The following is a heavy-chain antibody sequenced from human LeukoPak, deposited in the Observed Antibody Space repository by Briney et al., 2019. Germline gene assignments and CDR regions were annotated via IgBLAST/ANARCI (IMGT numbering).Heavy chain of an antibody. J-gene: IGHJ4*02. D-gene: IGHD2-8*02. CDR2: ISRDSDTL. CDR3: VRRHCTATTCHHFDY. CDR1: GFNFDDYA. Sequence: PGGSLRLSCAASGFNFDDYAMHWVRQAPGKGLEWVSGISRDSDTLIYADSARGRFTISRDNAKNSLYLQMNSLRADDMAFYYCVRRHCTATTCHHFDYWGQGTLVTVSS. V-gene: IGHV3-9*03.